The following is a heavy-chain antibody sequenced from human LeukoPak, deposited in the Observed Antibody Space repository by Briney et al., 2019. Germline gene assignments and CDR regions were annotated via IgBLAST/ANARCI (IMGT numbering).Heavy chain of an antibody. CDR1: GFTFSSYE. Sequence: GGSLRLSCAASGFTFSSYEMNWVRQAPGKGLEWVSYISSSGSTIYYADSVKGRFAISRDNAKNSLYLQMNSLRAEDTAVYYCARGAVDSSSWYADYWGQGTLVTVSS. D-gene: IGHD6-13*01. CDR2: ISSSGSTI. V-gene: IGHV3-48*03. J-gene: IGHJ4*02. CDR3: ARGAVDSSSWYADY.